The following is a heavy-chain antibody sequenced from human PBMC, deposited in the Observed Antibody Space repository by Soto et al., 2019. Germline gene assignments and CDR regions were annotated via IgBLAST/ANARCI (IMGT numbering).Heavy chain of an antibody. Sequence: QVQLVQSGAEVTKPGASVKVSCKASGYTFTSYDINWVRQATGQGLEGMGWMNPHSGNTGYAQKFQGRLTMTRNTSINTAYMELSSLRSEDTAVYYCARQAVAVGYGYWGQGTLVTAAS. CDR2: MNPHSGNT. D-gene: IGHD6-19*01. CDR3: ARQAVAVGYGY. V-gene: IGHV1-8*01. J-gene: IGHJ4*02. CDR1: GYTFTSYD.